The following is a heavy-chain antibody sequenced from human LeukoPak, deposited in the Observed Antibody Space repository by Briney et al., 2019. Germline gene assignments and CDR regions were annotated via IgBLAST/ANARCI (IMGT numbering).Heavy chain of an antibody. D-gene: IGHD5-24*01. CDR1: GYTFTGYF. CDR2: ISPNSGGT. J-gene: IGHJ4*02. V-gene: IGHV1-2*02. CDR3: ARDGERRMATTPGGDY. Sequence: ASVKVSCKASGYTFTGYFMHWVRQAPGQGLEWMGWISPNSGGTNYAQKFQGRVTMTRDTSISTAYMELSRLRSDDTAVYYCARDGERRMATTPGGDYWGQGTLVTVSS.